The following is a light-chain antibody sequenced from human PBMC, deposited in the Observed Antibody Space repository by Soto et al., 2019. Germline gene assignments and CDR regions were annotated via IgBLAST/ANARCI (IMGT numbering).Light chain of an antibody. CDR1: QSISSW. CDR3: QQYNSDSQT. J-gene: IGKJ1*01. V-gene: IGKV1-5*03. CDR2: KAS. Sequence: EIHMTQSPSTLSASVGNRVTITCGASQSISSWLAWYQQKPGKAPKLLIYKASTLESGVPSRFSGSGSGTEFTLTISSLQPDDFATYYCQQYNSDSQTFGQGTKVDIK.